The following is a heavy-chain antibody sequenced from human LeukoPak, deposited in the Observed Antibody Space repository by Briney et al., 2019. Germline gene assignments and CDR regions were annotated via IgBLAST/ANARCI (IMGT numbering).Heavy chain of an antibody. Sequence: ASVKVSCKASGFTFTSSAMQWVRQARGQRLEWIGWIVVGSGNTNYAQKFQERVTITRDMSTSTAYMELSSLRSEDTAVYYCARGLGVVTAQSEQPKPRYFDLWGRGTQVTVSS. V-gene: IGHV1-58*02. D-gene: IGHD2-21*02. CDR2: IVVGSGNT. CDR1: GFTFTSSA. CDR3: ARGLGVVTAQSEQPKPRYFDL. J-gene: IGHJ2*01.